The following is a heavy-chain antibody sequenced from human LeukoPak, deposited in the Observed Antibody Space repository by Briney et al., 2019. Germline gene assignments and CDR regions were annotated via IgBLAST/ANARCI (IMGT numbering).Heavy chain of an antibody. V-gene: IGHV3-74*01. CDR2: INTDGSSS. J-gene: IGHJ4*02. CDR3: ARGGPLARTTDY. CDR1: GFTFSSYW. Sequence: GGSLRLSCAASGFTFSSYWMHWVRQAPGKGLVWVSHINTDGSSSTYADSVKGRFTISRDNAKKTLYLQMNSLRAEDTAVYYCARGGPLARTTDYWGQGTLVTVSS. D-gene: IGHD1-1*01.